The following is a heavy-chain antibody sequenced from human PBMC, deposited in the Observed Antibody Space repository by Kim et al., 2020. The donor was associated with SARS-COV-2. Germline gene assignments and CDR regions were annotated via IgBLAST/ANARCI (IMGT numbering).Heavy chain of an antibody. CDR2: INPNSGGT. CDR3: ASKDSGYGRSHYYYYGMDV. CDR1: GYTFTGYY. J-gene: IGHJ6*02. D-gene: IGHD5-12*01. Sequence: ASVKVSCKASGYTFTGYYMHWVRQAPGQGLEWMGWINPNSGGTNYAQKFQGRVTMTRDTSISTAYMELSRLRSDDTAVYYCASKDSGYGRSHYYYYGMDVWGQGTTVTVSS. V-gene: IGHV1-2*02.